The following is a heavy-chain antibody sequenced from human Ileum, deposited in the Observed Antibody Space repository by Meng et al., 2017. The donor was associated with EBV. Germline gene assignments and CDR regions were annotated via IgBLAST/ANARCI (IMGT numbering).Heavy chain of an antibody. V-gene: IGHV4-4*02. Sequence: QVQLQESGPGLVKPSGSLSLTCAVSGDSVSGSDWWSWVRQPPGKGLEWIGEVYHDGATNYHPSLKSRVTISLDKSKNEVNLHLNSLTAADTAVYFCARVGLRLGIDYWGQGTLVTVSS. J-gene: IGHJ4*02. D-gene: IGHD3-16*01. CDR2: VYHDGAT. CDR3: ARVGLRLGIDY. CDR1: GDSVSGSDW.